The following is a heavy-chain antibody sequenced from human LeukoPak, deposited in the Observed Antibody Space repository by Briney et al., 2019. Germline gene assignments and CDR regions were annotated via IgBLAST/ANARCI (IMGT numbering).Heavy chain of an antibody. Sequence: GRSLRLSCAASGFTVSSNYMSWVRQAPGKGLEWVSVIYSGGSTYYADSVKGRFTIPRDNSKNTLYLQMNSLRAEDTVVYYCARDFWSGYYYWGQGTLVTVSS. J-gene: IGHJ4*02. D-gene: IGHD3-3*01. CDR3: ARDFWSGYYY. CDR2: IYSGGST. CDR1: GFTVSSNY. V-gene: IGHV3-66*02.